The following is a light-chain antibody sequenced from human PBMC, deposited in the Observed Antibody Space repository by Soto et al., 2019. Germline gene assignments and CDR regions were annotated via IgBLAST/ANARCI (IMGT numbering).Light chain of an antibody. J-gene: IGKJ1*01. V-gene: IGKV1-5*03. CDR2: KAS. CDR1: QSISIW. CDR3: QQYSTYTPRT. Sequence: DIQMTQSPSTLSASVGDRVTITCRASQSISIWLAWYQQKPGKAPKILIYKASSLESWVPSRFSGSGSGTEFTLTISSLQPDDFATYYCQQYSTYTPRTFGQGTKVEIK.